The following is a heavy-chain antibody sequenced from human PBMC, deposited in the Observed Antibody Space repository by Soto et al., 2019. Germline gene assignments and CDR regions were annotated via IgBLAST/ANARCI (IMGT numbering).Heavy chain of an antibody. J-gene: IGHJ3*02. CDR3: ATSRITMVRGVDAFDI. CDR2: ISAYNGET. V-gene: IGHV1-18*01. D-gene: IGHD3-10*01. CDR1: GYTFTNFG. Sequence: GASVKVSCKASGYTFTNFGISWVRQAPGQGLEWMGWISAYNGETIYAQKFQGRVTMTEDTSTDTAYMELSSLRSEDTAVYYCATSRITMVRGVDAFDIWGQGTMVTVSS.